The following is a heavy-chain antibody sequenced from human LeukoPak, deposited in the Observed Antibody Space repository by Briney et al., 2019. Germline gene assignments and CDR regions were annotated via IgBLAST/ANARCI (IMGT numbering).Heavy chain of an antibody. Sequence: ASVKVSCKASGYTFTSYGISWVRQAPGQGLEWMGWISAHNGNTNYAQKLQGRVTMTTDTSTSTAYMELRSLRSDDTAVYYCARVGYYDSSGYYSYYYGMDVWGQGTTVTVS. D-gene: IGHD3-22*01. J-gene: IGHJ6*02. V-gene: IGHV1-18*01. CDR3: ARVGYYDSSGYYSYYYGMDV. CDR2: ISAHNGNT. CDR1: GYTFTSYG.